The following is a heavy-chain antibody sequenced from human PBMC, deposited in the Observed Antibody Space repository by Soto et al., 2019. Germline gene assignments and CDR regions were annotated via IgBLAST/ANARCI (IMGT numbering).Heavy chain of an antibody. V-gene: IGHV3-23*01. D-gene: IGHD3-22*01. J-gene: IGHJ4*02. Sequence: GGSLRLSCAASGFTFSSYAMSWVRQAPGKGLEWVSAISGSGGSTYYADSVKGRFTISRDNSKNTLYLQMNSLRAEDTAVYYCAKGVDYYDSSGLLDYWGQGTLVTVSS. CDR1: GFTFSSYA. CDR3: AKGVDYYDSSGLLDY. CDR2: ISGSGGST.